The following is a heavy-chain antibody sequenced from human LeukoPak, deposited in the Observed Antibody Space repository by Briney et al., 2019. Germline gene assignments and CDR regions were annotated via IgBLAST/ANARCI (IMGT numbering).Heavy chain of an antibody. CDR1: DFTFNNYA. D-gene: IGHD3-22*01. CDR3: AKDSRGYHRPVDY. Sequence: GGSLRLSCAGSDFTFNNYAMNWVRQAPGKGLEWVSATGGGGADTYYADSVKGRFTISRDNSKNTLYLQLSSLRVEDTAVYYCAKDSRGYHRPVDYWGQGTLVTVSS. V-gene: IGHV3-23*01. J-gene: IGHJ4*02. CDR2: TGGGGADT.